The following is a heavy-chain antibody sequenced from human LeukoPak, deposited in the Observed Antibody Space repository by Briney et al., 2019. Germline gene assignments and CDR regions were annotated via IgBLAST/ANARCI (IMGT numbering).Heavy chain of an antibody. J-gene: IGHJ6*02. CDR1: GYSFTSYW. Sequence: GESLKISCKGSGYSFTSYWISWVRQMPGKGLEWMGRIDPSDSYTNYSPSFQGHVTISADKSISTAYLRWSSLKASDTAMYYCASTKARVYGMDVWGQGTTVTVSS. CDR3: ASTKARVYGMDV. V-gene: IGHV5-10-1*01. D-gene: IGHD1-1*01. CDR2: IDPSDSYT.